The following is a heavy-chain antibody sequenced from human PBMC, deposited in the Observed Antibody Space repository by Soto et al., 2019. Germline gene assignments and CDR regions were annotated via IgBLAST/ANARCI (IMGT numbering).Heavy chain of an antibody. J-gene: IGHJ4*02. CDR2: ISSTTNYI. CDR3: ARESEDLTSKFDY. CDR1: GFTFTRYS. Sequence: GSLRLSCAASGFTFTRYSMNWVRQAPGKGLEWVSSISSTTNYIYYGDSMKGRFTISRDNAKNSLYLEMNSLRAEDTAVYYCARESEDLTSKFDYWGQGTLVTVSS. V-gene: IGHV3-21*06.